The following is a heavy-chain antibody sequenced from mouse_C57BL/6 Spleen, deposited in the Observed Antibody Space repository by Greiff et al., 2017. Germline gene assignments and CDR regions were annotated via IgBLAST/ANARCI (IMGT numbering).Heavy chain of an antibody. Sequence: EVQLQQSVAELVRPGASVKLSCTASGFNIQHTYMHWVKQRPEQGLEWIGRIDPANVNPKSAPKFPGTAPIPSDTSSNTAYLQLSSLTAEDTAIYYCDRIGLDYDEEGRDCDYWGQGTTLTVSS. CDR3: DRIGLDYDEEGRDCDY. V-gene: IGHV14-3*01. CDR1: GFNIQHTY. J-gene: IGHJ2*01. CDR2: IDPANVNP. D-gene: IGHD2-4*01.